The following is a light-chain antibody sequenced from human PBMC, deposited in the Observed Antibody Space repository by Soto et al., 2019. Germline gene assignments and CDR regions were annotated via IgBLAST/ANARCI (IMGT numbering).Light chain of an antibody. CDR3: QQYGSSPLT. CDR1: QSVSSSF. CDR2: GAS. Sequence: EIVLTQSPGTLSLSPGERATLSCRASQSVSSSFLAWYQQKPGQAPRLLIYGASSTATGIPDWFSGSGSGTDFTLTISRLEPEDVAVYYCQQYGSSPLTFGGGTKVEIK. V-gene: IGKV3-20*01. J-gene: IGKJ4*01.